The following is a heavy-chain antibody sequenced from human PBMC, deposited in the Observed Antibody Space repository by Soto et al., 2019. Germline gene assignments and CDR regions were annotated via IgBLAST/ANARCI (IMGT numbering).Heavy chain of an antibody. CDR2: IKSKTNGGTT. J-gene: IGHJ4*02. Sequence: PGGSLRLSCAASGFTFSNAWMSWVPQAPGKGLEWVSRIKSKTNGGTTDYAAPVIGRFTISRDDSKNTLYLQMNSLKTEDTAVYYCTTDDPINKNWGQGTLVTVSS. V-gene: IGHV3-15*01. CDR1: GFTFSNAW. CDR3: TTDDPINKN.